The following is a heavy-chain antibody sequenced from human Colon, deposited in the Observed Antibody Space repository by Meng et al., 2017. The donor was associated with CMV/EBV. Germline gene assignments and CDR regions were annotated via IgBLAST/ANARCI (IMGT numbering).Heavy chain of an antibody. CDR1: GFTFGSYW. V-gene: IGHV3-7*01. D-gene: IGHD3-3*02. J-gene: IGHJ5*02. Sequence: GGSLRPSCAASGFTFGSYWMSWVRQAPGKGLEWVANIKEDGSEEYYVDYVKGRFTISRDNSKDSLYLQMNSLRVDDTGLYYCLRTPPRIVDVLGAANWPDAWGQGTLVTVSS. CDR3: LRTPPRIVDVLGAANWPDA. CDR2: IKEDGSEE.